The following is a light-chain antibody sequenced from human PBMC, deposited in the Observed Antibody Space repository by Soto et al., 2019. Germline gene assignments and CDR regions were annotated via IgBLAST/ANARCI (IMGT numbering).Light chain of an antibody. J-gene: IGKJ4*01. Sequence: DIQLTQSPSFLSASVGDRVTITCRASQGISSYLAWYQQKPGKAPKLLIYAASTLQSGVPSRFSGSGSGTEFTLTISSLQPEDFATYYCQQLSSHPTFGGGTKVEIK. CDR1: QGISSY. V-gene: IGKV1-9*01. CDR3: QQLSSHPT. CDR2: AAS.